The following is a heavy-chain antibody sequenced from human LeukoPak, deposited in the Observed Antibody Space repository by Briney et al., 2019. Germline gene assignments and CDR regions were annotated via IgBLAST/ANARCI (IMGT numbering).Heavy chain of an antibody. J-gene: IGHJ6*02. CDR2: ISSNGGST. D-gene: IGHD6-19*01. CDR1: GFTFSSYA. V-gene: IGHV3-64*01. CDR3: AGSIAVAGTDYYYYGMDV. Sequence: GGSLRLSFAASGFTFSSYAMHWVRQAPGKGLEYVSAISSNGGSTYYANSVKGRFTISRDNSKNTLYLQMGSLRAEDMAVYYCAGSIAVAGTDYYYYGMDVWGQGTTVTVSS.